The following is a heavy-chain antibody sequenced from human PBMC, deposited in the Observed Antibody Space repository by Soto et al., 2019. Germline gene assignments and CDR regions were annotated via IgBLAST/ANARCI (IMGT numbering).Heavy chain of an antibody. V-gene: IGHV1-69*13. J-gene: IGHJ5*02. CDR3: ARAHVNMANGVPRENWFDP. Sequence: ASVKVSCKASGGTFSSYAISWVRQAPGQGLEWMGGIIPIFGTANYAQKFQGRVTITADESTSTAYMELSSLRSEDTAVYYCARAHVNMANGVPRENWFDPWGQGPLGTVSS. CDR1: GGTFSSYA. D-gene: IGHD2-8*01. CDR2: IIPIFGTA.